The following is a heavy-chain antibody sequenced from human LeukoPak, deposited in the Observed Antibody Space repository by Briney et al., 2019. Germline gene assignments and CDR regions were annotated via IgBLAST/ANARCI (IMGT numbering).Heavy chain of an antibody. Sequence: SETLSLTCTVSSGSISTSNYYWGWVRQPPGKALEWIGNIFYSGSTYYSPSLKSRVTISLDTSRNQFSLKLNSVTAADTAVYYCARVETYCSGGSCYYRRNFDYWGQGTLVTVSS. CDR3: ARVETYCSGGSCYYRRNFDY. J-gene: IGHJ4*02. D-gene: IGHD2-15*01. CDR1: SGSISTSNYY. V-gene: IGHV4-39*07. CDR2: IFYSGST.